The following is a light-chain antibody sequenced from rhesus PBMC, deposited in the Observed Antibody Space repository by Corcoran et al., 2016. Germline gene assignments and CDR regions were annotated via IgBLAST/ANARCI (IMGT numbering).Light chain of an antibody. CDR1: QGITYD. CDR3: QHYYSTPYS. CDR2: EGS. V-gene: IGKV1-25*01. Sequence: DIQMTQSPSSLSASVGDRVTITCRASQGITYDLAWYQQKPGETPKLLIYEGSSLQSGIPSRFSGSGSGTDFTLTISSLQPEDFATYYCQHYYSTPYSFGQGTKVEIK. J-gene: IGKJ2*01.